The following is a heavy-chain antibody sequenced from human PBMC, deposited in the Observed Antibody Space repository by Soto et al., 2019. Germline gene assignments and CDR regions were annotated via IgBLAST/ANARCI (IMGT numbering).Heavy chain of an antibody. CDR3: ARDLPTCNISPWLTHCYDMDV. CDR2: IIPIFGTA. V-gene: IGHV1-69*13. D-gene: IGHD5-12*01. Sequence: ASVKVSCKASGGTFSSYAISWVRQAPGQGLEWMGGIIPIFGTANYAQKFQGRVTITADESTSTAYMELSSLRSEDTAVYYCARDLPTCNISPWLTHCYDMDVWGQGTTVTVSS. CDR1: GGTFSSYA. J-gene: IGHJ6*02.